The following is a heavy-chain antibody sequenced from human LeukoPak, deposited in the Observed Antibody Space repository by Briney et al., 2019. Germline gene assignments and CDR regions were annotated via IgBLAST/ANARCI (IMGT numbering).Heavy chain of an antibody. J-gene: IGHJ5*02. CDR2: ISSSSDTI. D-gene: IGHD1-26*01. CDR1: GFTFSSYS. Sequence: PGGSLRLSCAASGFTFSSYSMNWVRQAPGKGLEWVSYISSSSDTIYYADSVKGRFTVSRDNAKNSLYLQMNSLRAEDTAVYYCARVSVTRYSGSYSSPWFDPWGQGTLVTVSS. CDR3: ARVSVTRYSGSYSSPWFDP. V-gene: IGHV3-48*01.